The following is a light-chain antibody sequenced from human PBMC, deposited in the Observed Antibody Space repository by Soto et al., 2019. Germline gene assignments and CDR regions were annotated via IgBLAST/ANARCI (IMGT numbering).Light chain of an antibody. J-gene: IGKJ2*01. CDR1: QSVLYSSNNRNY. Sequence: DMVLTQSPDSLSVSLGERATTSCKSSQSVLYSSNNRNYLAWYRQRPRQPPELLIYWATTRNSGVPDRFSGSGSGTNFTLTISRLQTEDVAVYYCQYYFRSPYTFGQGTKLEIK. CDR2: WAT. CDR3: QYYFRSPYT. V-gene: IGKV4-1*01.